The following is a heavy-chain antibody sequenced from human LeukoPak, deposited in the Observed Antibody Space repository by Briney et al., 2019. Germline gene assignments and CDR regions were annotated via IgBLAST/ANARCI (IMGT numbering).Heavy chain of an antibody. CDR1: GFTFSSYA. V-gene: IGHV3-20*04. D-gene: IGHD3-22*01. J-gene: IGHJ4*02. Sequence: QPGGSLRLSCAASGFTFSSYAMSWARQAPGKGLEWVSGINWNGGSTGYADSVKGRFTISRDNAKNSLYLQMNSLRAEDTALYYCARRGGYYLDYWGQGTLVTVSS. CDR3: ARRGGYYLDY. CDR2: INWNGGST.